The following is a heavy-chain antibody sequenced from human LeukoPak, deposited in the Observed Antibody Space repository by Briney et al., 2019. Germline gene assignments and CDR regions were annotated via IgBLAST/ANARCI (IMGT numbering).Heavy chain of an antibody. D-gene: IGHD2-2*01. CDR3: ARDFGPDCSSTSCYRRSTRYYYYYMDV. J-gene: IGHJ6*03. Sequence: PGGSLRLSCAATGFTFSSYAMHWVRQAPGKGLEWVAVISYDGSNKYYADSVKGRFTISRDNSKNTLYLQMNSLRAEDTAVYYCARDFGPDCSSTSCYRRSTRYYYYYMDVWGKGTTVTVSS. CDR1: GFTFSSYA. CDR2: ISYDGSNK. V-gene: IGHV3-30*01.